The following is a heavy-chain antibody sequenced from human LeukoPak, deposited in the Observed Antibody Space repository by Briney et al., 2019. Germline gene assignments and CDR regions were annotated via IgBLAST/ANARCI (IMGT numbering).Heavy chain of an antibody. D-gene: IGHD3-16*01. CDR2: INPNSGGT. V-gene: IGHV1-2*06. J-gene: IGHJ3*02. CDR3: APGWLRLGEGRGASRDAFDI. CDR1: GYTFTGYY. Sequence: ASVKVSCKASGYTFTGYYMHWVRQAPGQGLEWMGRINPNSGGTNYAQKFQGRVTMTRDTSISTAYMELSRLRSDDTAVYCCAPGWLRLGEGRGASRDAFDIWGQGTMVTVSS.